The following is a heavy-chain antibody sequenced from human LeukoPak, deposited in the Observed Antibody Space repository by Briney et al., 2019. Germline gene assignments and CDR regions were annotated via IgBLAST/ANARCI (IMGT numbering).Heavy chain of an antibody. CDR3: AELGITMIGGV. CDR1: GFTFSGYE. J-gene: IGHJ6*04. D-gene: IGHD3-10*02. V-gene: IGHV3-48*03. CDR2: ISSSGSTI. Sequence: GGSLRLSCAASGFTFSGYEMNWVRQAPGKGLEWVSYISSSGSTIYYADSVKGRFTISRDNAKNSLYLQMNSLRAEDTSVYYCAELGITMIGGVWGKGTTVTISS.